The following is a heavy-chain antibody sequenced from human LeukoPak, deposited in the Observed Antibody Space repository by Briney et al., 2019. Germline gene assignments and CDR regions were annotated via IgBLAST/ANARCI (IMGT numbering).Heavy chain of an antibody. CDR3: ARDLRWELLGFDY. CDR2: INPNSGGT. Sequence: ASVKVSCKASGYTFSNYYMHWVRQAPGQGLEWMGWINPNSGGTNYAQKFQGRVTMTRDTSISTAYMELSRLRSDDTAVYYCARDLRWELLGFDYWGQGTLVTVSS. CDR1: GYTFSNYY. J-gene: IGHJ4*02. D-gene: IGHD1-26*01. V-gene: IGHV1-2*02.